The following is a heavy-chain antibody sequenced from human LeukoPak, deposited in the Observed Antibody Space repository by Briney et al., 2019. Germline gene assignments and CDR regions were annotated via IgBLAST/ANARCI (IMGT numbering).Heavy chain of an antibody. CDR1: GGSISSQSYY. D-gene: IGHD4-17*01. Sequence: PSETLSLTCSVSGGSISSQSYYWGWIRQPPGKEVEWIGCIYYNGITHYNPSLKSRVTMSVDTSKNQFSLKLSSVTAADTAVYYCARVFPPPTTVTTAPYYFDYWGQGTLVTVSS. CDR2: IYYNGIT. J-gene: IGHJ4*02. CDR3: ARVFPPPTTVTTAPYYFDY. V-gene: IGHV4-39*07.